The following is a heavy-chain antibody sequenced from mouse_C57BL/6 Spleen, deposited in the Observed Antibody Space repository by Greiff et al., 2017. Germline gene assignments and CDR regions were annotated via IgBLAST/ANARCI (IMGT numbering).Heavy chain of an antibody. CDR3: ARIDYYGSSYGGYFDV. CDR1: GFTFSDYG. J-gene: IGHJ1*03. D-gene: IGHD1-1*01. CDR2: ISSGSSTI. V-gene: IGHV5-17*01. Sequence: EVQLQQSGGGLVKPGGSLKLSCAASGFTFSDYGMHWVRQAPEKGLEWVAYISSGSSTIYYADTVKGRFTISRDNAKNTLFLQMTSLRSEDTAMYYCARIDYYGSSYGGYFDVWGTGTTVTVSS.